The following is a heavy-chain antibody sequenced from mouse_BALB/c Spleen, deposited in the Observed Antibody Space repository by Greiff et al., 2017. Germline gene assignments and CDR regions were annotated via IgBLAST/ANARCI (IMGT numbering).Heavy chain of an antibody. Sequence: EVQRVESGGGLVQPGGSRKLSCAASGFTFSSFGMHWVRQAPEKGLEWVAYISSGSSTIYYADTVKGRFTISRDNPKNTLFLQMTSLRSEDTAMYYCAREGSYYGNFAWFAYWGQGTLVTVSA. CDR2: ISSGSSTI. J-gene: IGHJ3*01. D-gene: IGHD2-10*01. CDR3: AREGSYYGNFAWFAY. V-gene: IGHV5-17*02. CDR1: GFTFSSFG.